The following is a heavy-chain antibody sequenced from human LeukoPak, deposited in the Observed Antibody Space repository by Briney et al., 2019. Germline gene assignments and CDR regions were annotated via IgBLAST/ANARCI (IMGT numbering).Heavy chain of an antibody. Sequence: SQTLSLTCSVSGGALSSGDYYWSWLRQSPGEDLEYIGYIYYNRGTYYNPSLRSRVTISADTSKNQFSLKLSYVTVADTAVYFCARSGDRLFFDSWGRGALVIVSS. CDR3: ARSGDRLFFDS. CDR1: GGALSSGDYY. D-gene: IGHD3-10*01. V-gene: IGHV4-30-4*08. CDR2: IYYNRGT. J-gene: IGHJ5*01.